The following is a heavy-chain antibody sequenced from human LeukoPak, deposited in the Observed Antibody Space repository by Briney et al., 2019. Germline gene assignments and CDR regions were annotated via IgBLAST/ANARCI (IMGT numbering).Heavy chain of an antibody. Sequence: PGGSLRLSCAASGFTFSSYSMNWVRQAPGKGLEWVSSISSSSSYIYYADSAKGRFTISRDNSKNTLYLQMNSLRAEDTAVYYCAKDPHIVVVPADAFDIWGQGTMVTVPS. J-gene: IGHJ3*02. CDR3: AKDPHIVVVPADAFDI. CDR1: GFTFSSYS. D-gene: IGHD2-2*01. V-gene: IGHV3-21*04. CDR2: ISSSSSYI.